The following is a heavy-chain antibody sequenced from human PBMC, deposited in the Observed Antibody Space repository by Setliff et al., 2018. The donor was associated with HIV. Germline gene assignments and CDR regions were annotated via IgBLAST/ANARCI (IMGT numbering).Heavy chain of an antibody. J-gene: IGHJ3*02. Sequence: SETLSLTCAVSGYSIKSADYWGWIRQSPGKGLEWIGGFHHSGSSHYNPSLKGRVTISGQTSKNQFSRKLSSVTAADTAVYYCARQGAGYYYDSSDYYTGNGFDIWGQGTMVTVSS. CDR1: GYSIKSADY. CDR3: ARQGAGYYYDSSDYYTGNGFDI. V-gene: IGHV4-38-2*01. D-gene: IGHD3-22*01. CDR2: FHHSGSS.